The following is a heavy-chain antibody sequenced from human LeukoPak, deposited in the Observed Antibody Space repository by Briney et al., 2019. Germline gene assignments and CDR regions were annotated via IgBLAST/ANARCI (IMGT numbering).Heavy chain of an antibody. D-gene: IGHD6-6*01. CDR1: GYTFTGYY. J-gene: IGHJ4*02. CDR3: ATVGSSGGYYFDY. V-gene: IGHV1-69-2*01. CDR2: VDPEDGET. Sequence: ASVKVSCKASGYTFTGYYMHWVRQAPGKGLEWMGRVDPEDGETIYAEKFQGRVTITADTSTDTAYMELSSLRSEDTAVYYCATVGSSGGYYFDYWGQGTLVTVSS.